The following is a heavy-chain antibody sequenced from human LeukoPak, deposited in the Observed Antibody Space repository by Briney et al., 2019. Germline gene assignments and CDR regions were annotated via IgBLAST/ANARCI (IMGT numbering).Heavy chain of an antibody. D-gene: IGHD5-18*01. J-gene: IGHJ4*02. Sequence: SETLSLTCTVSGGSISSSSYYWSWIRQPPGKGLEWIGEINHSGSTNYNPSLKSRVTISVDTSKNQFSLKLSSVTAADTAVYYCARIVVGIQLWAGYFDYWGQGTLVTVSS. V-gene: IGHV4-39*07. CDR3: ARIVVGIQLWAGYFDY. CDR1: GGSISSSSYY. CDR2: INHSGST.